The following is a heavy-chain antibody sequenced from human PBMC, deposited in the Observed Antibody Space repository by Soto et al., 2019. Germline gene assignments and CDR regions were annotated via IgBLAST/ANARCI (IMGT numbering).Heavy chain of an antibody. V-gene: IGHV5-10-1*01. Sequence: PGESLNISCKGSGYSFAGYCITWVRQKPGKGLEWMGRIDPSDSQTYYSPSFRGHVTISATKSITTVFLQWSSLRASDTAMYYCARQIYDSDTGPNFQYYFESWGQGTPVTVS. CDR1: GYSFAGYC. CDR3: ARQIYDSDTGPNFQYYFES. CDR2: IDPSDSQT. J-gene: IGHJ4*02. D-gene: IGHD3-22*01.